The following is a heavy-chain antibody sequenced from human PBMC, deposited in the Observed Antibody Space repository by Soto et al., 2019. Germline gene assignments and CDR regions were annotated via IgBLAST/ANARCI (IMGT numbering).Heavy chain of an antibody. CDR2: IYYSGST. D-gene: IGHD6-13*01. CDR3: ARVYSSSWSYDAFDI. CDR1: GGSISSYY. J-gene: IGHJ3*02. V-gene: IGHV4-59*01. Sequence: SETLSLTCTVSGGSISSYYWSWIRQPPGEGLEWIGYIYYSGSTNYNPSLKSRVTISVDTSKNQFSLKLSSVTAADTAVYYCARVYSSSWSYDAFDIWGQGAMVTVSS.